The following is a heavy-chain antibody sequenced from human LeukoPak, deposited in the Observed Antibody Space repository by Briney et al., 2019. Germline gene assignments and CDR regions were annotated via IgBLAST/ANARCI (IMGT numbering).Heavy chain of an antibody. CDR3: VREGTWMEDAFDI. CDR1: GFTFSSYA. CDR2: ISSNGVGT. V-gene: IGHV3-64*02. J-gene: IGHJ3*02. D-gene: IGHD5-12*01. Sequence: GGSLRLSCAASGFTFSSYAMHWVRQAPGKGLVYVSGISSNGVGTHSADSVKGRFSISRDNSKNTLYLQMGSLRAEDMAVYYCVREGTWMEDAFDIWGQGTMVTVSS.